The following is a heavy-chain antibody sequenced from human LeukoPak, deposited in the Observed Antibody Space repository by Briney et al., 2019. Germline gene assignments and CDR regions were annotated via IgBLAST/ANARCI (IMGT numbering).Heavy chain of an antibody. V-gene: IGHV7-4-1*02. Sequence: GASVKVSCKASGYSFNSQGMNWVRQAPGQGLEWMGWINTDSGNPTYAQGFTGRFVFSLDSSVSTAYLQISNLRPEDTAKYYCAREILRFDIWGQGTMVTVSS. J-gene: IGHJ3*02. CDR2: INTDSGNP. CDR3: AREILRFDI. CDR1: GYSFNSQG.